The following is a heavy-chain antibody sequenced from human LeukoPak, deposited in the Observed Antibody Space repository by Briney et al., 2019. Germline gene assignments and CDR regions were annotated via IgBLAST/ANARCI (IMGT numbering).Heavy chain of an antibody. D-gene: IGHD2-15*01. J-gene: IGHJ4*02. CDR1: GFTVSSNY. CDR2: IYSGGST. CDR3: TIVVGFYARRYFAH. Sequence: GGSLRLSCAASGFTVSSNYMSWVRQAPGKGLEWVSVIYSGGSTYYADSVKGRFTISRDNSKNTLYLQMDSLQTEDTAVYYCTIVVGFYARRYFAHWGQGTLVTVSS. V-gene: IGHV3-66*01.